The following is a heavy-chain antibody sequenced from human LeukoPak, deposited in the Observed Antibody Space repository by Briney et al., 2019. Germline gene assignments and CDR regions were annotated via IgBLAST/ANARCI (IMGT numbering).Heavy chain of an antibody. Sequence: GASVTVSCMASGYAFSTSGITWVRQAPGRGLEWMGWISAVNGNTSYAQKFLDRLTLTTDTATSTAYMELGSLTSDDTAMYFCTRSLVFWGQGTQVTVSS. CDR1: GYAFSTSG. J-gene: IGHJ4*02. CDR2: ISAVNGNT. D-gene: IGHD1-26*01. V-gene: IGHV1-18*01. CDR3: TRSLVF.